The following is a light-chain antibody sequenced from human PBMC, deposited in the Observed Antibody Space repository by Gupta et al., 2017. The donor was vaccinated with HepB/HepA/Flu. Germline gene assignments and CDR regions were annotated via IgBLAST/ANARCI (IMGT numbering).Light chain of an antibody. V-gene: IGKV1-6*01. CDR2: AAS. J-gene: IGKJ2*01. Sequence: AIQMPQSPSSLSASVGDKVTITCRASPDIRDDLAWYQQKPGKPPKLLIYAASSLESGVPSMFSGSGSGTDFTLTISSLQPEDFATYYCLQDDQYLTFGQGTKLEIK. CDR3: LQDDQYLT. CDR1: PDIRDD.